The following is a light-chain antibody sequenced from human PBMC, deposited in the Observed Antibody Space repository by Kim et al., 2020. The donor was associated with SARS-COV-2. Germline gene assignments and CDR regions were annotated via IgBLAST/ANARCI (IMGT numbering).Light chain of an antibody. CDR2: GVS. J-gene: IGKJ1*01. Sequence: PGERATPSCRASESVIRDTAWYTQKPGQGPRRLIYGVSTRATGIPDRFSGSGSGTEFTLTTSGVQSQEFLVYYCEKYNNWPPWTLGQGTKVEIK. CDR1: ESVIRD. V-gene: IGKV3-15*01. CDR3: EKYNNWPPWT.